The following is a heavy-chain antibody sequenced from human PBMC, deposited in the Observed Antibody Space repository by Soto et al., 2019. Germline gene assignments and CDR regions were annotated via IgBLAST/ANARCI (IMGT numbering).Heavy chain of an antibody. J-gene: IGHJ6*03. CDR3: ARDGDPTSGVLLWSKRKGSYYYMDV. V-gene: IGHV3-21*01. Sequence: GGSLRLSCAASGFTFSSYSMNWVRQAPGKGLEWVSSISSSSSYIYYADSVKGRFTISRDNAKNSLYLQMNSLRAEDTAVYYCARDGDPTSGVLLWSKRKGSYYYMDVWGKGTTVTVSS. CDR2: ISSSSSYI. D-gene: IGHD3-10*01. CDR1: GFTFSSYS.